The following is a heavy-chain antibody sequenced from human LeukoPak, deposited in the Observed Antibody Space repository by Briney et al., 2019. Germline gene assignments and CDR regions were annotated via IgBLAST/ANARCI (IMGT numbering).Heavy chain of an antibody. J-gene: IGHJ4*02. CDR2: IKQDGSEK. CDR1: GFTFSSYW. V-gene: IGHV3-7*01. Sequence: GGSLRLSCAASGFTFSSYWMSWVRQAPGKGLEWVANIKQDGSEKYYVDSVKGRFTISRDNAKNSLYLQMNSLRAEDTAVYYCAKDIGDSSGWYQPGYWGQGTLVTVSS. D-gene: IGHD6-19*01. CDR3: AKDIGDSSGWYQPGY.